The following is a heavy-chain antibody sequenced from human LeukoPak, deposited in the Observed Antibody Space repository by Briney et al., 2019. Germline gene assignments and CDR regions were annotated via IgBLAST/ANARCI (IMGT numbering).Heavy chain of an antibody. CDR1: GGSISSSSYY. D-gene: IGHD5-24*01. V-gene: IGHV4-39*01. CDR3: ARHFGGYNYFDY. CDR2: IYYSGST. J-gene: IGHJ4*02. Sequence: SETLSLXCTVSGGSISSSSYYWGWIRQPPGKGLEWIGSIYYSGSTYYNPSLKSRVTISVDTSKNQFSLKLSSVTAADTAVYYCARHFGGYNYFDYWGQGTLVTVSS.